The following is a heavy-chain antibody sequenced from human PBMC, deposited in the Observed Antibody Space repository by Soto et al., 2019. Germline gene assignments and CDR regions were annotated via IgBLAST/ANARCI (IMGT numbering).Heavy chain of an antibody. D-gene: IGHD1-1*01. Sequence: QVHLVQSGAEVKKPGASVKVSCKGSGYGFTTYGITCVRQAPGQGLEWMAWISAHNGNTNYAQKLQGRVTVTRDTSTSTAYMELRSLRSDDTAVYYCARGRYGDYWGKGALVTVSS. CDR1: GYGFTTYG. V-gene: IGHV1-18*01. J-gene: IGHJ4*02. CDR2: ISAHNGNT. CDR3: ARGRYGDY.